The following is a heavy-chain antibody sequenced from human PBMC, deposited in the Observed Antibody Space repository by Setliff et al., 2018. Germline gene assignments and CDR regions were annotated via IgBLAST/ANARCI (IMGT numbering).Heavy chain of an antibody. CDR1: GFTFSNAW. CDR3: ISLWLGYYGLDV. D-gene: IGHD5-18*01. V-gene: IGHV3-15*01. CDR2: IKRESDGGTT. J-gene: IGHJ6*02. Sequence: SLRLSCAASGFTFSNAWMSWVRQAPGKGLEWVGRIKRESDGGTTDYAAPVKGRFTISRDDSKNTLYLQMNSLKTEDTAVYYCISLWLGYYGLDVWGQGTTVTVS.